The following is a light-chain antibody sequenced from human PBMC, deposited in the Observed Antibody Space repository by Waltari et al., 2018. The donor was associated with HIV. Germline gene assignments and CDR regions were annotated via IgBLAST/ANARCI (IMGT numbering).Light chain of an antibody. CDR1: TPNIGTNT. CDR3: AAWDASLHVV. J-gene: IGLJ2*01. Sequence: QSVLTQPPSASGTLGQGVTIPCFGSTPNIGTNTVHWYQHLPGAAPKLIIFRNHQRPSGVPDRFSGSQSGTTAFLTITGLLSGDEATYYCAAWDASLHVVFGGGTQLTVL. CDR2: RNH. V-gene: IGLV1-44*01.